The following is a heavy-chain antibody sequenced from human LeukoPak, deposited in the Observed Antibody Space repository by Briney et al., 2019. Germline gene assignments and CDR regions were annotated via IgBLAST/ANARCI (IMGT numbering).Heavy chain of an antibody. D-gene: IGHD3-3*01. V-gene: IGHV1-2*02. CDR2: INPNSGGT. Sequence: GASVKVSCKASGYTFTGYYMHWVRQAPGQGLEWMGWINPNSGGTNSAQNFQGRVTMTTDTSTNTAYMELRSLRSDDTAIYYCARALPYDFWSGYQDYWGQGTLVTVSS. CDR1: GYTFTGYY. CDR3: ARALPYDFWSGYQDY. J-gene: IGHJ4*02.